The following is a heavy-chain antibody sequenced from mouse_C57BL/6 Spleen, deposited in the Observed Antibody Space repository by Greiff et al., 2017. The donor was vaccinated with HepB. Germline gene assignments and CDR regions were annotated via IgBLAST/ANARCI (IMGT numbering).Heavy chain of an antibody. Sequence: EVKLQQSGPELVKPGASVKISCKASGYSFTGYYMNWVKQSPEKSLEWIGEINPSTGGTTYNQKFKAKATLTVDKSSSTAYMQLKSLTSEDSAVYYCARYNYYYGSSYWYFDVWGTGTTVTVSS. CDR2: INPSTGGT. V-gene: IGHV1-42*01. CDR1: GYSFTGYY. J-gene: IGHJ1*03. CDR3: ARYNYYYGSSYWYFDV. D-gene: IGHD1-1*01.